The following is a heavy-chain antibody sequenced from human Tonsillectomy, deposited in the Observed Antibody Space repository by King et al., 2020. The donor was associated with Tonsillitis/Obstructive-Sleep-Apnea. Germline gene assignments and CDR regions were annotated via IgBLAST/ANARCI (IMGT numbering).Heavy chain of an antibody. D-gene: IGHD3-22*01. CDR3: ARDCRRGDSSGYYPRWYYYYYMDV. CDR2: ISSVSSYT. CDR1: GFTFSDYY. V-gene: IGHV3-11*05. J-gene: IGHJ6*03. Sequence: VQLVESGGGLVKPGGSLRLSCAASGFTFSDYYMSWIRQAPGKGLEWVSYISSVSSYTNYAYSVKGRFTISRDNAKNSLYLQMNSLRAEDTAVYYCARDCRRGDSSGYYPRWYYYYYMDVWGKGTTVTVSS.